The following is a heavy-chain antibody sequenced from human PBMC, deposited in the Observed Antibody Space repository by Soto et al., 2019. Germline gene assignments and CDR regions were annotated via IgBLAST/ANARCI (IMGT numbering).Heavy chain of an antibody. Sequence: GGSLRLSCAASGFTFSSYGMHWVRQAPGKGLEWVAVISYDGSNKYYADSVKGRFTISRDNSKNTLYLQMNSLRAEDTAVYYCARAQADILTGYYNGPFDYWGQGTLVTVSS. J-gene: IGHJ4*02. D-gene: IGHD3-9*01. CDR3: ARAQADILTGYYNGPFDY. CDR2: ISYDGSNK. CDR1: GFTFSSYG. V-gene: IGHV3-30*03.